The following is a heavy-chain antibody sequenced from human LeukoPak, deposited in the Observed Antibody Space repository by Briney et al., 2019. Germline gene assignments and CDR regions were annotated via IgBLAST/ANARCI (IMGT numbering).Heavy chain of an antibody. D-gene: IGHD3-16*01. J-gene: IGHJ5*02. Sequence: SQTLSLTCTVPGGSIRSYYWSWIRQPPGKGREFIGYIYYTGRSTYNPSLKSRVAISVDTSKNQFSLNLNSVTAADTAVYFCARDRGILGVDRWGQGILVTVSS. CDR1: GGSIRSYY. CDR3: ARDRGILGVDR. CDR2: IYYTGRS. V-gene: IGHV4-59*01.